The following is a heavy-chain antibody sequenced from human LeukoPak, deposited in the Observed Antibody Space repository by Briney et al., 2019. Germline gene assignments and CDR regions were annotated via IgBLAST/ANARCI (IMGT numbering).Heavy chain of an antibody. CDR3: ARERVTTTSFDY. D-gene: IGHD2/OR15-2a*01. J-gene: IGHJ4*02. CDR1: GFTYTNYW. CDR2: IKQDGGAK. V-gene: IGHV3-7*01. Sequence: GGSLRLSCAASGFTYTNYWMNWLRQAPGKGLEWVANIKQDGGAKNYVDSVKGRFTISRDNAKNSLYLQMNNLRVEDTAVYYCARERVTTTSFDYWGQGVLVTVSS.